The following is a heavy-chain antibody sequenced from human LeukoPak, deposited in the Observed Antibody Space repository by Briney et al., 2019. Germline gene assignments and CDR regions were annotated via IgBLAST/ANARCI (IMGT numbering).Heavy chain of an antibody. V-gene: IGHV3-21*01. J-gene: IGHJ5*02. D-gene: IGHD3-22*01. CDR2: ISSSSSYI. CDR3: AKDGGDYDSSGYYGAYNWFDP. CDR1: GFTFSSYS. Sequence: PGTSLRLSCAASGFTFSSYSMNWVRQAPGKGLEWVSSISSSSSYIYYADSVKGRFTISRDNAKNSLYLQMNSLRAEDTAVYYCAKDGGDYDSSGYYGAYNWFDPGGQGTLVTVSS.